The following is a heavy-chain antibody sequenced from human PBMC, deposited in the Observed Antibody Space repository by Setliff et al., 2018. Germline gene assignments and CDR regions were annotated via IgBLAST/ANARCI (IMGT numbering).Heavy chain of an antibody. Sequence: SETLSLTCSVYGESFSNNYWSWIRQTPGKGLEWIGESNHGGSTSYHPSLKSRLTMSVDTSKNQFSLNLTSVTAADTAVYYCFGAGTCSYWGQGTLVTVSS. CDR3: FGAGTCSY. CDR2: SNHGGST. D-gene: IGHD3-10*01. J-gene: IGHJ4*02. CDR1: GESFSNNY. V-gene: IGHV4-34*01.